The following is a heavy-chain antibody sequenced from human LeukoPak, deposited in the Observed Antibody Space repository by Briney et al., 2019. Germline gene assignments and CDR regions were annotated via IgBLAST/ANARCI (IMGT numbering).Heavy chain of an antibody. CDR1: GFTFSSSA. J-gene: IGHJ4*02. D-gene: IGHD4-17*01. Sequence: GVSLRLSCAASGFTFSSSAMSWVRQAPGRGLVGGSGISGSGVSTYYADSVKGRFTISRDNSKNTLFLQVNSLRAEDTAIYYCANGRGDYERVTRFDYWGQGTLVTVSS. V-gene: IGHV3-23*01. CDR2: ISGSGVST. CDR3: ANGRGDYERVTRFDY.